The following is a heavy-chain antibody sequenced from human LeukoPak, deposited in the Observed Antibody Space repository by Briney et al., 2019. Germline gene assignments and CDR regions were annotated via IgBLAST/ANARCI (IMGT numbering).Heavy chain of an antibody. CDR3: ARGDPQRNPFDY. CDR1: GGSISSGSYY. J-gene: IGHJ4*02. Sequence: SETLSLTCTVSGGSISSGSYYWSWIRQPPGKGLEWIGYIYHSGSTYYNPSLKSRVTISVDRSKNQFSLKLSSVTAADTAVYYCARGDPQRNPFDYWGQGTLVTVSS. CDR2: IYHSGST. V-gene: IGHV4-30-2*01.